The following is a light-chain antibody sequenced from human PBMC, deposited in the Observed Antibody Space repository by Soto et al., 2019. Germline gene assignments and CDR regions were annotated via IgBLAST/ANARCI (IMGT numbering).Light chain of an antibody. Sequence: QSALTQPRSVSGSPGQSVTLSCAGSSSDVGAYDHVSWYRQHPGKAPKLVIYGVKKRPSGVPDRFSGSKSGNTASLTVSGLQADDEADYYCCSYAGTYTLIFGGGTKLTVL. V-gene: IGLV2-11*01. CDR1: SSDVGAYDH. CDR2: GVK. CDR3: CSYAGTYTLI. J-gene: IGLJ2*01.